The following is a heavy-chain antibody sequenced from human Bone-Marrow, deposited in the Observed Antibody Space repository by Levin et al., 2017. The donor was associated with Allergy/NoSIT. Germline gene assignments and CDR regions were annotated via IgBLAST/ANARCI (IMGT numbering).Heavy chain of an antibody. Sequence: SVKVSCKASGGTFSSYAISWVRQAPGQGLEWMGGIIPIFGTANYAQKFQGRVTITADESTSTAYMELSSLRSEDTAVYYCARSFLNDYGDPGWFDPWGQGTLVTVSS. D-gene: IGHD4-17*01. CDR3: ARSFLNDYGDPGWFDP. J-gene: IGHJ5*02. CDR1: GGTFSSYA. CDR2: IIPIFGTA. V-gene: IGHV1-69*13.